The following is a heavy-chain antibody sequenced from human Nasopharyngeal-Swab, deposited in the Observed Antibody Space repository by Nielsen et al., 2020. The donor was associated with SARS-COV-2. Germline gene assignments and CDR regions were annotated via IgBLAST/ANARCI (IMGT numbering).Heavy chain of an antibody. CDR1: GFTFGDYG. Sequence: GESLKIFCAASGFTFGDYGMSWVRQAPGKGLEWVSGINWNGGSTGYADSVKGRFTISRDNAKNSLYLQMNSLRAEDTALYYCATLGGYSGYDSEYGMDVWGQGTTVTVSS. V-gene: IGHV3-20*04. CDR2: INWNGGST. CDR3: ATLGGYSGYDSEYGMDV. J-gene: IGHJ6*02. D-gene: IGHD5-12*01.